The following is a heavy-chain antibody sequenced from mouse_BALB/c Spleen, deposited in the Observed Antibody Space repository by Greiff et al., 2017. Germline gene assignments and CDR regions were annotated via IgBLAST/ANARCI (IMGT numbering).Heavy chain of an antibody. Sequence: VQLQQSGAELVRPGTSVKISCKASGYTFTNYWLGWVKQRPGHGLEWIGDIYPGGGYTNYNEKFKGKASLAADTSSSSAYMVLRSLTSEDSAVYFCARYYDGYYRYFDVWGAGTTGTASS. V-gene: IGHV1-63*02. CDR3: ARYYDGYYRYFDV. D-gene: IGHD2-3*01. J-gene: IGHJ1*01. CDR2: IYPGGGYT. CDR1: GYTFTNYW.